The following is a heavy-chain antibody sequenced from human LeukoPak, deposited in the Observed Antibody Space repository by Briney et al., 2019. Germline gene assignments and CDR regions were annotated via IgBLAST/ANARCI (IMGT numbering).Heavy chain of an antibody. CDR2: INHSGST. CDR1: GGSFSGYY. D-gene: IGHD1-26*01. CDR3: ARGLSGSYPT. V-gene: IGHV4-34*01. J-gene: IGHJ3*01. Sequence: SETLSLTCAVYGGSFSGYYWSWIRQPPGKGLEWIGEINHSGSTNYNPSLKSRVTISVVTSKNQFSLKLSSVTAADTAVYYCARGLSGSYPTWGQGTMVTVSS.